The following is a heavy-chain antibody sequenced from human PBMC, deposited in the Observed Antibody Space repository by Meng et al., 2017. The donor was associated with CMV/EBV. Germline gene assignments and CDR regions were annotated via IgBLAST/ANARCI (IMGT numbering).Heavy chain of an antibody. CDR2: INPNSGGT. CDR1: GYTFTGYY. V-gene: IGHV1-2*02. J-gene: IGHJ3*02. CDR3: ARKSRWLTRGDAFDI. D-gene: IGHD5-24*01. Sequence: ASVKVSCKASGYTFTGYYMHWVRQAHGQGLEWMGWINPNSGGTNYAQKFQGRVTMTRDTSISTAYMELSRLRSDDTAVYYCARKSRWLTRGDAFDIWGQGTMVTVSS.